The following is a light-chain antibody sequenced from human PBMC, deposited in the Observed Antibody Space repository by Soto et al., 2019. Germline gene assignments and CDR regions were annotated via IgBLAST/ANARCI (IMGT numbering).Light chain of an antibody. CDR3: SSYAGTSTYV. V-gene: IGLV2-8*01. Sequence: QSALTLPPSASGSPGQSVTIACTGTSSDVGGYNYVSWYQQHPGKAPKLMIYEVSKRPSGVPDRFSGSKSGNTASLTVSGLQAEDEADYYCSSYAGTSTYVFGTGTKVTVL. J-gene: IGLJ1*01. CDR2: EVS. CDR1: SSDVGGYNY.